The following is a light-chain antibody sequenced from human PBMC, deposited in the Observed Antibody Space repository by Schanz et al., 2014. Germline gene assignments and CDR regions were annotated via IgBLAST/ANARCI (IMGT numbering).Light chain of an antibody. CDR1: SSDVGGYNY. Sequence: QSALTQPPSASGSPGQSVTISCTGTSSDVGGYNYVSWYQQHPGKAPKLMIYDVSNRPSGVPDRFSGSKSGNTASLTVSGLQAEDEADYYCSSYAGTNNFGVFGGGTKLTVL. CDR3: SSYAGTNNFGV. CDR2: DVS. J-gene: IGLJ3*02. V-gene: IGLV2-8*01.